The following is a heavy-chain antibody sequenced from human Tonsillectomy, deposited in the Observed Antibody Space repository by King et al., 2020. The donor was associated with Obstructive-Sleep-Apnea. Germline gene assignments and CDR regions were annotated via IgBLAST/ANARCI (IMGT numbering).Heavy chain of an antibody. V-gene: IGHV1-2*02. Sequence: QLVQSGAEVKKPGASVTFSCKASGYSFTAYYMHWVRQAPGQGLEWMVWINPNSGGTDYGQKFQGRVTMTRDTTISAAYMELSRLRSDDTALYYCARDCRLYDSGGYNYYLDYWGQGTLVTVSS. CDR1: GYSFTAYY. D-gene: IGHD3-22*01. J-gene: IGHJ4*02. CDR2: INPNSGGT. CDR3: ARDCRLYDSGGYNYYLDY.